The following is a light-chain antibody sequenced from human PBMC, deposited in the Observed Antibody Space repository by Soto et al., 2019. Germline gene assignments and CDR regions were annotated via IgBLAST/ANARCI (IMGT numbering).Light chain of an antibody. CDR1: QSLAIY. V-gene: IGKV3-11*01. CDR3: HQLTNWPPQVT. CDR2: DTS. J-gene: IGKJ4*01. Sequence: EIVLTQSPTTLSLSPGERATLSCRASQSLAIYLAWFQQKPGQAPRLLIYDTSNRATGIPARFSGSGSGTAFSLTISSLEPEDVAVYYCHQLTNWPPQVTFGGGPKVEIK.